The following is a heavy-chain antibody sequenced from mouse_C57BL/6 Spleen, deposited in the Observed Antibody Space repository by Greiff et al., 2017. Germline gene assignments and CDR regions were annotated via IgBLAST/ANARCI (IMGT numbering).Heavy chain of an antibody. V-gene: IGHV1-85*01. CDR1: GYTFTSYD. Sequence: VQLQQSGPELVKPGASVKLSCKASGYTFTSYDINWVKQRPGQGLEWIGWIYPRDGSTKYNEKFKGKATLTVDTSSSTAYMELHSPTSEDSSVYFCARSGDNERGAMDYGGQGTSVTVSS. CDR2: IYPRDGST. CDR3: ARSGDNERGAMDY. D-gene: IGHD1-3*01. J-gene: IGHJ4*01.